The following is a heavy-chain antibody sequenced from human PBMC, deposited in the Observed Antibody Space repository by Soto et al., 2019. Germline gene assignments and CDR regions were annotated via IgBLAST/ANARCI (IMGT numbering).Heavy chain of an antibody. CDR2: ITSTAGT. Sequence: EEQLLGSGGGLVQPGGSLRLSCAASGFAFADYAMTWVRQAPGKGLEWVSTITSTAGTYYADSVRGRFTISRDNSKNTPFLQMNSPRAEDTAVYYCATVYGDYFHAFPLWGQGTLVTVSS. D-gene: IGHD4-17*01. J-gene: IGHJ3*01. CDR3: ATVYGDYFHAFPL. V-gene: IGHV3-23*01. CDR1: GFAFADYA.